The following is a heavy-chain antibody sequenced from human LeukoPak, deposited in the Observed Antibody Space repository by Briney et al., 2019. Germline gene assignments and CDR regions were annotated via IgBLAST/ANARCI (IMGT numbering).Heavy chain of an antibody. CDR1: GGTFSSYA. CDR2: IIPIFGTA. CDR3: AVAWCLGEFWFDP. Sequence: ASVKVSCKASGGTFSSYAISWVRQAPGQELEWMGGIIPIFGTANYAQKFQGRVTITADESTSTAYMELSSLRSEDTAVYYCAVAWCLGEFWFDPWGQGTLVTVSS. D-gene: IGHD3-16*01. V-gene: IGHV1-69*13. J-gene: IGHJ5*02.